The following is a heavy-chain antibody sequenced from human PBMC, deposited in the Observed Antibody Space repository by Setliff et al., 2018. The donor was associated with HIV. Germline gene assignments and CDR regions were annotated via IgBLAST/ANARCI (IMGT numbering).Heavy chain of an antibody. CDR1: GFTFSSYA. J-gene: IGHJ6*02. D-gene: IGHD3-3*01. CDR2: ISYDGSNK. V-gene: IGHV3-30*07. Sequence: PGGSLRLSCAASGFTFSSYAMHWVRQAPGKGLGWVAVISYDGSNKYYADSVKGRFTISRDNAKNSLYLQMNSLRAEDTAVYYCARESDCSSARCQAALEWLEWNYYYGMDVWGQGTTVTVSS. CDR3: ARESDCSSARCQAALEWLEWNYYYGMDV.